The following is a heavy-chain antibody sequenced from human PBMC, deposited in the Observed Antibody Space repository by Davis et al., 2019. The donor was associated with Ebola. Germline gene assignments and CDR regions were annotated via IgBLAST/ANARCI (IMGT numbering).Heavy chain of an antibody. J-gene: IGHJ5*02. D-gene: IGHD6-19*01. V-gene: IGHV1-2*04. Sequence: AASVKVSCKASGYTFTSYGISWVRQAPGQGLEWMGWINPNSGGTNYAQKFQGWVTMTRDTSTTTAYMELSSLRSEDTAAYYCARGRTVTGTRGLSWFDPWGQGALVTVSS. CDR2: INPNSGGT. CDR3: ARGRTVTGTRGLSWFDP. CDR1: GYTFTSYG.